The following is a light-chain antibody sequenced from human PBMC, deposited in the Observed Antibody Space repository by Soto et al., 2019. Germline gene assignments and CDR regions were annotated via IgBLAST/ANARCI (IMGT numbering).Light chain of an antibody. J-gene: IGKJ4*01. CDR1: QSVYSNY. CDR2: AAS. CDR3: HQYGTSPLT. V-gene: IGKV3-20*01. Sequence: EIVLTQSPGTLSVSPGERATLSCRASQSVYSNYLAWYQQKPGQAPRLLIYAASTRATGIPDRFSGSGSGTDFPLSISTLEPEDFAVYYCHQYGTSPLTFGGGTKVEIK.